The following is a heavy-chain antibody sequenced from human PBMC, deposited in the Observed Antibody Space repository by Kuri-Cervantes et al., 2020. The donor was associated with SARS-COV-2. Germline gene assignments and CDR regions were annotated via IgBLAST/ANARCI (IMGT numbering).Heavy chain of an antibody. CDR3: AKAPLLASSGSYCDY. CDR2: IWYDGSNK. CDR1: GFIFSSYA. V-gene: IGHV3-30*02. D-gene: IGHD1-26*01. J-gene: IGHJ4*02. Sequence: GESLKISCAGTGFIFSSYAMHWVRQAPGKGLEWVAVIWYDGSNKYYADSVKGRFTISRDNSKNTLYLQMNSLRAEDTAVYYCAKAPLLASSGSYCDYWGQGTLVTVSS.